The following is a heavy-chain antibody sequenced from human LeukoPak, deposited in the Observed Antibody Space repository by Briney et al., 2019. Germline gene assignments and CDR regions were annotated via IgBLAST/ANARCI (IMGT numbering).Heavy chain of an antibody. V-gene: IGHV4-39*01. CDR3: ARLPPPYYYDSSGYGSDY. D-gene: IGHD3-22*01. CDR2: SYYSGST. Sequence: WETLSLTCTVSGGSISSSSYYWGWIRQPPGKGLEWIGSSYYSGSTYYNPSLKSRVTISVDTSKNQFSLKLSSVTAADTAVYYCARLPPPYYYDSSGYGSDYWGQGTLVTISS. CDR1: GGSISSSSYY. J-gene: IGHJ4*02.